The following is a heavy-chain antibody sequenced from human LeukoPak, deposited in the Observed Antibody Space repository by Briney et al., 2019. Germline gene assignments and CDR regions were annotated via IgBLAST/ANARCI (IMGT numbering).Heavy chain of an antibody. CDR1: GFTFSTYW. CDR2: IKQDRSEK. CDR3: ARGHYYFDY. V-gene: IGHV3-7*04. J-gene: IGHJ4*02. Sequence: GGSLRLSCAASGFTFSTYWMSWVRQAPGKGLEWVADIKQDRSEKYYVDSVKGRFTISRDNAKNSVYLQMNSLRGEDTAVYYCARGHYYFDYWGQGTLVTVSS.